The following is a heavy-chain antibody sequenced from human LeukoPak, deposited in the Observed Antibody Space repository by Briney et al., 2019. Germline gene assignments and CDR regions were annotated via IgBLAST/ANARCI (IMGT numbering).Heavy chain of an antibody. V-gene: IGHV3-23*01. D-gene: IGHD3-10*01. CDR1: GFTFSSSA. Sequence: GSLRLSCAASGFTFSSSAMSWVRQAPGKGLEWVSALSGGGGNTYYADSVKGRFTISRDNSKNTLYLQMNSLRAEDTAVYYCAKNGIYGSGSYYNWFDPWGQGTLVTVSS. CDR2: LSGGGGNT. J-gene: IGHJ5*02. CDR3: AKNGIYGSGSYYNWFDP.